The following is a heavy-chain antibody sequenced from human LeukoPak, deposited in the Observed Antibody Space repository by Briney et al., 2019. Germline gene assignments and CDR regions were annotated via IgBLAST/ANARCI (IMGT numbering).Heavy chain of an antibody. CDR3: AREVVVVPAAMGVGAFDI. V-gene: IGHV3-30*04. CDR2: ISYDGSNK. D-gene: IGHD2-2*01. CDR1: GFTFSSYA. J-gene: IGHJ3*02. Sequence: PGRSLRLSCAASGFTFSSYAMHWVRQAPGKGLEWVAVISYDGSNKYYADSVKGRFTISRDNSKNTLYLQMNSLGAEDTAVYYCAREVVVVPAAMGVGAFDIWGQGTMVTVSS.